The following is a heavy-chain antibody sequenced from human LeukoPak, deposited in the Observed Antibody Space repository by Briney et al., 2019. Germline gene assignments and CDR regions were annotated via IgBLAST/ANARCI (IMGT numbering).Heavy chain of an antibody. V-gene: IGHV3-7*01. Sequence: GGSLRLSYAASGFTFSSYGMHWVRQAPGKGLEWVANIKQEGSEKYYVDSVKGRFTISRDNAKNSLYLQMNSLRAEDTAVYYCARDRDRYYADYWGQGTLVTVSS. CDR1: GFTFSSYG. D-gene: IGHD3-3*01. J-gene: IGHJ4*02. CDR3: ARDRDRYYADY. CDR2: IKQEGSEK.